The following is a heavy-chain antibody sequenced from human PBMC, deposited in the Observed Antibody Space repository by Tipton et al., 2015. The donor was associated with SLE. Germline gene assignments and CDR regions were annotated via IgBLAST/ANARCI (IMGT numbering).Heavy chain of an antibody. D-gene: IGHD3-3*01. CDR3: GREYAWSPPQVDP. CDR2: IYYSGST. J-gene: IGHJ5*02. Sequence: TLSLTCTVSGGSISSGGYYWTWIRQYPGKGLEWIGYIYYSGSTYYNPSLQSRVTISSDTSKNQFSLELNSVTAADTAVYYCGREYAWSPPQVDPWGQGTLVTVSS. CDR1: GGSISSGGYY. V-gene: IGHV4-31*03.